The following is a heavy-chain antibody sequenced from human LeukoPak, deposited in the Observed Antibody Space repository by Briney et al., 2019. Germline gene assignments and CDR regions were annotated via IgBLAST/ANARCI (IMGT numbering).Heavy chain of an antibody. CDR3: ARDEGMGQYYFDY. CDR1: GYTFTGYY. V-gene: IGHV1-69*13. J-gene: IGHJ4*02. D-gene: IGHD3-16*01. CDR2: IIPIFGTA. Sequence: ASVKVSCKASGYTFTGYYMHWVRQAPGQGLEWMGGIIPIFGTANYAQKFQGRVTITADESTSTAYMELSSLRSEDTAVYYCARDEGMGQYYFDYWGQGTLVTVSS.